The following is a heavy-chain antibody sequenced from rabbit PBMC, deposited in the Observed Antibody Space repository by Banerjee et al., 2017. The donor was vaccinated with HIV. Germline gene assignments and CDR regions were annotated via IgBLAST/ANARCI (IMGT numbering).Heavy chain of an antibody. CDR1: GFSFSGSYW. CDR3: ARMLVVDYYFNL. V-gene: IGHV1S45*01. Sequence: QEQLEESGGDLVKPEGSLTLTCTASGFSFSGSYWSCWVRQAPGKGLEWIACIYAGGSGTTYYATWAKGRFTISKTSSTTVTLQMTSLTAADTATYFCARMLVVDYYFNLWGPGTLVTVS. CDR2: IYAGGSGTT. D-gene: IGHD4-2*01. J-gene: IGHJ4*01.